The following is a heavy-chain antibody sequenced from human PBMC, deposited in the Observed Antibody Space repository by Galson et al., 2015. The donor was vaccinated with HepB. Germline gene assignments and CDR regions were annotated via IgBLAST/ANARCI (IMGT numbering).Heavy chain of an antibody. V-gene: IGHV1-2*06. CDR1: GGTFSSYA. CDR3: ARSSTGWYSFDY. D-gene: IGHD2-2*01. CDR2: INPNSGGT. Sequence: SVKVSCKASGGTFSSYAISWVRQAPGQGLEWMGRINPNSGGTNYAQKFKGRVTMTRDTSINTAYMELNRLTSDDTAVYYCARSSTGWYSFDYWGQGSLVTVSS. J-gene: IGHJ4*02.